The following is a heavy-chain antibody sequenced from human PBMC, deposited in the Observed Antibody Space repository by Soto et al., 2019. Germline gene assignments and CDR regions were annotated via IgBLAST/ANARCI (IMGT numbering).Heavy chain of an antibody. V-gene: IGHV1-69*12. D-gene: IGHD6-13*01. CDR2: ILPIFGTA. Sequence: QVQLVQSGAEVKKPGSSVKVSCKASGGTFSSYAISWVRQAPGQGLEWMGGILPIFGTANYAQKIQGRGTINAAESKSTTNMELSSLRCEDTAVYYRARGGGVIPVAGNGPLRYWGQGTLVTVSS. CDR3: ARGGGVIPVAGNGPLRY. J-gene: IGHJ4*02. CDR1: GGTFSSYA.